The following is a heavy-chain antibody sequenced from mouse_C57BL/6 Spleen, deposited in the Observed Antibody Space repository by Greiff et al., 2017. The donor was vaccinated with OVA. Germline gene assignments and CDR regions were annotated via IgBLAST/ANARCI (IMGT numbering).Heavy chain of an antibody. CDR3: ARSLITTVVAPIAY. CDR2: IDPSDSET. V-gene: IGHV1-52*01. J-gene: IGHJ3*01. D-gene: IGHD1-1*01. CDR1: GYTFTSYW. Sequence: QVQLKQPGAELVRPGSSVKLSCKASGYTFTSYWMHWVKQRPIQGLEWIGNIDPSDSETHYNQKFKDKATLTVDKSSSTAYMQLSSLTSEDSAVYYCARSLITTVVAPIAYWGQGTLVTVSA.